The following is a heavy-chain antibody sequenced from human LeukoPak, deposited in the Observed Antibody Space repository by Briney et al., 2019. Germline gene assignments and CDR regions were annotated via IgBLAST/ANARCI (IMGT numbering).Heavy chain of an antibody. CDR3: ARHQFYASGSYYFDY. J-gene: IGHJ4*02. D-gene: IGHD3-10*01. CDR1: GASISSGGFD. Sequence: PSETLSLTCTVSGASISSGGFDGGWIRQPPGKGLEWIGTIYYSGSTYYNPSLKSRVTISVDTSKNQFALKVSSVTAADTAVYYCARHQFYASGSYYFDYWGQGALVTVSS. V-gene: IGHV4-39*01. CDR2: IYYSGST.